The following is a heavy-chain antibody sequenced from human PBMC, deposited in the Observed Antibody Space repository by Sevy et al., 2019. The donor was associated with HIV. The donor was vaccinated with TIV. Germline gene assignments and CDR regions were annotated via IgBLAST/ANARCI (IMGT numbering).Heavy chain of an antibody. CDR2: ISYDKVNT. CDR1: GFSFSRYA. Sequence: GESLKISCAASGFSFSRYAMHWIRQAPGKGLESVAVISYDKVNTYQSDSVKGRFTIFRDNSKNSLYLQMNRLRPEDTAVYYCARDGGGDYFDYWGQGTLATVSS. J-gene: IGHJ4*02. CDR3: ARDGGGDYFDY. D-gene: IGHD3-16*01. V-gene: IGHV3-30*04.